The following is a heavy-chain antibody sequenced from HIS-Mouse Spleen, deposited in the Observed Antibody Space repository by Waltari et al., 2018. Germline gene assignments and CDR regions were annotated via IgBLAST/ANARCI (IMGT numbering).Heavy chain of an antibody. V-gene: IGHV3-43*01. CDR3: AKAKGLLMVYDY. CDR2: ISWDGGST. D-gene: IGHD2-8*01. J-gene: IGHJ4*02. Sequence: EVQLVESGGVVVQPGGSLRLSCAASGFTLDDYTMHWVRQAPGKGLEWVSLISWDGGSTYYADSVKGRFTISRDNSKNSLYLQMNSLRTEDTALYYCAKAKGLLMVYDYWGQGTLVTVSS. CDR1: GFTLDDYT.